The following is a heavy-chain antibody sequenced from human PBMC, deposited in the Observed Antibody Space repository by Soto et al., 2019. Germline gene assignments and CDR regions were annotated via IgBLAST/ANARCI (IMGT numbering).Heavy chain of an antibody. CDR1: GGSISSGGYY. V-gene: IGHV4-31*03. J-gene: IGHJ5*02. CDR2: IYYGGST. CDR3: ARDRDRHSSGLPSFDP. Sequence: SETLSLTCTVSGGSISSGGYYWSWIRQHPGKGLEWIGYIYYGGSTYYNPSLRGRATISVDTSKDQFSLKLTSVTAADTAVYYCARDRDRHSSGLPSFDPWGQGILVTVSS. D-gene: IGHD3-22*01.